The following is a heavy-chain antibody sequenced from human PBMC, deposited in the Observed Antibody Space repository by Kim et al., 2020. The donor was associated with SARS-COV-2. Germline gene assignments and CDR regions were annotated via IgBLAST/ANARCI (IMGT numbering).Heavy chain of an antibody. J-gene: IGHJ2*01. D-gene: IGHD3-22*01. CDR3: ARQPNYYYDSSGYFPGSLYFDL. CDR1: GGSISSSSYY. V-gene: IGHV4-39*01. CDR2: IYYSGST. Sequence: SETLSLTCTVSGGSISSSSYYWGWIRQPPGKGLEWIGSIYYSGSTYYNPSLKSRVTISVDTSKNQFSLKLSSVTAADTAVYYCARQPNYYYDSSGYFPGSLYFDLWGRGTRVTVSS.